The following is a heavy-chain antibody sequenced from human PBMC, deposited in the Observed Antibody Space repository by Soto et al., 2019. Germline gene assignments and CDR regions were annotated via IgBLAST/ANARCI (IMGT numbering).Heavy chain of an antibody. CDR2: INHSGST. CDR3: ASTARITMVRGPFAY. V-gene: IGHV4-34*01. Sequence: QVQLQQWGAGLLKPSETLSLTCAVYGGSFSGYYWSWIRQPPGKGLEWIGEINHSGSTNYNPSLKSRVTISVDTSKNQFSLKLSSVTAADTAVYYCASTARITMVRGPFAYWGQGTLVTVSS. D-gene: IGHD3-10*01. J-gene: IGHJ4*02. CDR1: GGSFSGYY.